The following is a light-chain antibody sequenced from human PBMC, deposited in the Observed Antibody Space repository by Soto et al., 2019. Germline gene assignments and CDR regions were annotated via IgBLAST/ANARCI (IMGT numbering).Light chain of an antibody. J-gene: IGKJ2*01. CDR2: GAS. CDR1: RRISSAY. CDR3: LQSGNSPLT. V-gene: IGKV3-20*01. Sequence: EVVLTQSPGTLSLSPGERATLSCRASRRISSAYLAWYQQKPGQAPRLLIYGASTRATDIPDRFPGSGSATDFTLIISRLEPEDFAVYYCLQSGNSPLTFGQGTRLEIK.